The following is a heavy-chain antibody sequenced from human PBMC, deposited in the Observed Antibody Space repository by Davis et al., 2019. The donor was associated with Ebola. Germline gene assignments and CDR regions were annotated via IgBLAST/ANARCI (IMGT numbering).Heavy chain of an antibody. V-gene: IGHV1-46*01. CDR3: ARDGPDYYGLDV. CDR1: GYTFTHYY. Sequence: ASVKVSCKASGYTFTHYYIHWVRQAPGQGLEWMGVINPSGGSTSYAQKFQGRVTMTRDTSTNTVYMEVSSLRYEDTAVYYCARDGPDYYGLDVWGQGTTVTVSS. CDR2: INPSGGST. J-gene: IGHJ6*02.